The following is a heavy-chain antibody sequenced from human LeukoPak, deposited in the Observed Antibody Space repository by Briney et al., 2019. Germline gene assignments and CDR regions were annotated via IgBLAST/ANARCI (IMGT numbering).Heavy chain of an antibody. D-gene: IGHD2-2*01. CDR2: IYHSGST. Sequence: SETLSLTCAVSGGSISSGGYSWSWIRQPPGKGLEWIGYIYHSGSTYYNPSLKSRVTISVDRSKNQFSLKLSSVTAADTAVYYCARGYCSSTSCSNWFDPWGQGTLVTVPS. J-gene: IGHJ5*02. CDR3: ARGYCSSTSCSNWFDP. CDR1: GGSISSGGYS. V-gene: IGHV4-30-2*01.